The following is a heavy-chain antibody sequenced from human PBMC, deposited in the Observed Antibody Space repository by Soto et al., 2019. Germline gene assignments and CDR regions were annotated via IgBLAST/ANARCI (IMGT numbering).Heavy chain of an antibody. J-gene: IGHJ4*02. Sequence: SETLSLTCPVTGGSITSSSHYWGWLRQPPGKGLECIANIYYDGNTYYNPSLQSRVTISLDTSKNQFSLRLNSVTAADTAVYYCARAGAATLSDYWGQGTLVTVSS. V-gene: IGHV4-39*07. CDR1: GGSITSSSHY. CDR3: ARAGAATLSDY. CDR2: IYYDGNT. D-gene: IGHD2-15*01.